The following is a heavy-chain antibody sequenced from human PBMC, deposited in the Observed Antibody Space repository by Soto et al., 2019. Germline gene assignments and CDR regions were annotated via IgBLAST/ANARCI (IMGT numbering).Heavy chain of an antibody. CDR2: IYPSGST. D-gene: IGHD2-15*01. V-gene: IGHV4-4*07. CDR3: ARDQGSYYYYGMDV. J-gene: IGHJ6*02. Sequence: QVQLQESGPGLVKPSETLSLTCTVSGGSISSAYWSWFRQPAGQGLEWIGRIYPSGSTNYNPSLKSRVTRSVDTSKNQFSLKLSSVTAADTAVYYCARDQGSYYYYGMDVGCQGTTVTVSS. CDR1: GGSISSAY.